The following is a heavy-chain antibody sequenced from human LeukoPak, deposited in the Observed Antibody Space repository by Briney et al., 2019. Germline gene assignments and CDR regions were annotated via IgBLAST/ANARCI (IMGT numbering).Heavy chain of an antibody. CDR2: ISGGGVTT. V-gene: IGHV3-23*01. J-gene: IGHJ6*02. D-gene: IGHD3-16*01. CDR1: GFTSIAYA. Sequence: GGSLRLSCVGSGFTSIAYALTWARQAPGKGLEWVSGISGGGVTTYYADSVKGRFTISRDNSKDTLYLQMSSLRADDTAIYYCARNQQLGGHSYYYYGMDVWGQGTTVTVSS. CDR3: ARNQQLGGHSYYYYGMDV.